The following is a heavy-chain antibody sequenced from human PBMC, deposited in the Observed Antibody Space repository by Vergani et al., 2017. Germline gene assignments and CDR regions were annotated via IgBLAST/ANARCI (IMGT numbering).Heavy chain of an antibody. J-gene: IGHJ4*02. CDR3: ARVDTAXVDY. CDR1: GFTVSSNY. CDR2: IYSGGST. V-gene: IGHV3-53*04. D-gene: IGHD5-18*01. Sequence: EVQLVESGGGLVQPGGSLRLSCAASGFTVSSNYMSWVRQAPGKGLEWVSVIYSGGSTYYADSVKGRFTICRHNSKNTLYLQRNSLRAEDTALYYCARVDTAXVDYWRQGPLVTVSS.